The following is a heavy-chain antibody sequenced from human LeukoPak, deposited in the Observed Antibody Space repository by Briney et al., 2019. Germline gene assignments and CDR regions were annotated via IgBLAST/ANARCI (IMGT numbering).Heavy chain of an antibody. Sequence: ASVKVSCKASGCTFTGYYMHWVRQAPGQGLEWMGWINPNSGGTNYAQKFQGRVTMTRDTSISTAYMELSRLRSDDTAVYYCASSPGYYDFWSGNHHFDYWGQGTLVTVSS. CDR1: GCTFTGYY. D-gene: IGHD3-3*01. V-gene: IGHV1-2*02. CDR3: ASSPGYYDFWSGNHHFDY. J-gene: IGHJ4*02. CDR2: INPNSGGT.